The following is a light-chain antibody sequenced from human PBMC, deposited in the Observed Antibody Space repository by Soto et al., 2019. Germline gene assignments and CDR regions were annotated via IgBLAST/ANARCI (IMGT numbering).Light chain of an antibody. V-gene: IGKV1-39*01. Sequence: DIPMTQSPSSLSVSVGDRVTITCRASQSINRYLNWYQQKPGKAPKLLIYTSSNLQSGVPSRFSGSGFGTDFTLTISSLQPEDFATYYCQQIYNTPYTFGQGTKLETK. CDR3: QQIYNTPYT. CDR1: QSINRY. CDR2: TSS. J-gene: IGKJ2*01.